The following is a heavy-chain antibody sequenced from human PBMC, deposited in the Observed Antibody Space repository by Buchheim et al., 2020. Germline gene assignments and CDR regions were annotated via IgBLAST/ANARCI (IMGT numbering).Heavy chain of an antibody. D-gene: IGHD5-18*01. CDR2: INHSGST. CDR1: GGSFSGYY. J-gene: IGHJ6*02. V-gene: IGHV4-34*01. Sequence: QVQLQQWGAGLLKPSETLSLTCAVYGGSFSGYYWSWIRQPPGKGLEWIGEINHSGSTNYNPSLKSRVTISVDTSKNQFSLKLSSVTAADTAVYYCARDQRRGYSYGYWADYYHYYGMDVWGQGTT. CDR3: ARDQRRGYSYGYWADYYHYYGMDV.